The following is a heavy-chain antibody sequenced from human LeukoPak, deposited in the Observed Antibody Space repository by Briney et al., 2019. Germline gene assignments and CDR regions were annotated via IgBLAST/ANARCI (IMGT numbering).Heavy chain of an antibody. J-gene: IGHJ6*03. V-gene: IGHV3-43*02. CDR1: GFTFDDYA. D-gene: IGHD3-3*01. CDR3: AKDSENYDSSYMDV. CDR2: ISGDGGST. Sequence: QPGGSLRLSCAASGFTFDDYAMHWVRQAPGKGLEWVSLISGDGGSTYYADSVKGRFTISRDNSKNSLYLQMDSLRTEDTALYYCAKDSENYDSSYMDVWGKGTTVTVSS.